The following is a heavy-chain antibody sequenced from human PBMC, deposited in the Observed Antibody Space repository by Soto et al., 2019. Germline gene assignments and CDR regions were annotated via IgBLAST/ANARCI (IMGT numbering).Heavy chain of an antibody. Sequence: TSETLSLTCAVYGGSFSGYYWSWIRQPPGKGLEWIGEINHSGSTNYNPSLKSRVTISVDTSKNQFSLKLSSVTAADTTVYCCARGGIQLWLKTWGQGTLVTVSS. CDR3: ARGGIQLWLKT. V-gene: IGHV4-34*01. D-gene: IGHD5-18*01. J-gene: IGHJ5*02. CDR1: GGSFSGYY. CDR2: INHSGST.